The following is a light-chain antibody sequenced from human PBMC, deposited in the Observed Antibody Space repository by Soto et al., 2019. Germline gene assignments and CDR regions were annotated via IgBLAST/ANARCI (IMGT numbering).Light chain of an antibody. CDR3: SSYAGSNHPYV. CDR2: EVS. Sequence: QSVLTQPPSASGSPGQSVTISCTGTSSDVGGYNYVSWYQQHPGKAPKLMIYEVSKRPSGVPDRFSGSKSGNTASLTVSGLQAEDEADYYCSSYAGSNHPYVFGTGTKVPV. CDR1: SSDVGGYNY. V-gene: IGLV2-8*01. J-gene: IGLJ1*01.